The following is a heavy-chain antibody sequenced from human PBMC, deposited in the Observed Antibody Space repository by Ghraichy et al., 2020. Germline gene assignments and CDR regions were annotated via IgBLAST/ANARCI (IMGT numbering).Heavy chain of an antibody. J-gene: IGHJ4*02. CDR2: ISAYNGNT. V-gene: IGHV1-18*04. CDR1: GYTFTSYG. CDR3: ASGGSSGSIAAAGAVVY. Sequence: ASVKVSCKASGYTFTSYGISWVRQAPGQGLEWMGWISAYNGNTNYAQKLQGRVTMTTDTSTSTAYMELRSLRSDDTAVYYCASGGSSGSIAAAGAVVYWGQGTLVTVSS. D-gene: IGHD6-19*01.